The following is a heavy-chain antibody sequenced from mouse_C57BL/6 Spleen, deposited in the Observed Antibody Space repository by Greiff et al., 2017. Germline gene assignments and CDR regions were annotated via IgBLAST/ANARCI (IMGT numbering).Heavy chain of an antibody. CDR3: AITTVVARPMDY. J-gene: IGHJ4*01. D-gene: IGHD1-1*01. CDR2: IYPGDGDT. CDR1: GYAFSSSW. Sequence: VKLQESGPELVKPGASVKISCKASGYAFSSSWMNWVKQRPGKGLEWIGRIYPGDGDTNYNGKFKGKATLTADKSSSTAYMQLSSLTSEDSAVYFCAITTVVARPMDYWGQGTSVTVSS. V-gene: IGHV1-82*01.